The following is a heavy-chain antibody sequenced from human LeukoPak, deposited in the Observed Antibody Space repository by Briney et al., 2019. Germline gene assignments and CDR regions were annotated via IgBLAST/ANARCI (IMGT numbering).Heavy chain of an antibody. V-gene: IGHV1-46*01. CDR3: ARDYYGSGSYYFPLDY. Sequence: GASVKVSCKASGYSFISYLMHWVRQAPGQGLEWMGIINPSGGSTSYAQKFQGRVTMTRDTSTSTVYMELSSLRSEDTAVYYCARDYYGSGSYYFPLDYWGQGTLVTVSS. D-gene: IGHD3-10*01. CDR1: GYSFISYL. CDR2: INPSGGST. J-gene: IGHJ4*02.